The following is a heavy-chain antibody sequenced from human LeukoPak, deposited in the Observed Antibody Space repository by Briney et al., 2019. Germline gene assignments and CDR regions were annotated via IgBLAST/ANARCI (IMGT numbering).Heavy chain of an antibody. CDR1: GFPFDDFA. V-gene: IGHV3-23*01. D-gene: IGHD6-13*01. CDR2: ISASADRT. Sequence: GGSLRLSCAASGFPFDDFAMHWVRQAPGKGLEWVSAISASADRTFDADSVKGRFVISRDNSKNTLYLQMNSLRVEDSAVYYCVKESRTAGPGYFDFWGQGTLVTVSS. CDR3: VKESRTAGPGYFDF. J-gene: IGHJ4*02.